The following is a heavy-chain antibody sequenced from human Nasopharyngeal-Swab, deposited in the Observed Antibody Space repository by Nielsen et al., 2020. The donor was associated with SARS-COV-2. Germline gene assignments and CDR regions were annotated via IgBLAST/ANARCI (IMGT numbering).Heavy chain of an antibody. J-gene: IGHJ6*03. CDR1: GYTFTGYY. Sequence: ASVKVSCKASGYTFTGYYMHWVRQAPGQGLEWMGWINPNSGGTNYAQKFQGWVTMTRDTSISTAYMELSRLRSDDTAVYYCARSGVKTWEGYYYYYYMDVWGKGTTVTVSS. V-gene: IGHV1-2*04. CDR3: ARSGVKTWEGYYYYYYMDV. D-gene: IGHD3-10*01. CDR2: INPNSGGT.